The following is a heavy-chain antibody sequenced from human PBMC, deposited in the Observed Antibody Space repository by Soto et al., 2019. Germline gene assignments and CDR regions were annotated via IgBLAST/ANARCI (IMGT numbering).Heavy chain of an antibody. D-gene: IGHD3-10*01. CDR3: ARVRGSHYYYYGMDV. CDR2: IYYSGST. J-gene: IGHJ6*02. Sequence: SETLSLTCTVSVGSISSYYWSWIRQPPGKGLEWIGYIYYSGSTNYNPSLKSRVTISVDTSKNQFSLKLSSVTAADTAVYYCARVRGSHYYYYGMDVWGQGTTVTVSS. V-gene: IGHV4-59*01. CDR1: VGSISSYY.